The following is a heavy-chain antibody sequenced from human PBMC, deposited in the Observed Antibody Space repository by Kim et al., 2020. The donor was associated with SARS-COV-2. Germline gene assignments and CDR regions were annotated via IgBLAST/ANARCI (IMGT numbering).Heavy chain of an antibody. Sequence: SETLTLTCTVSGGTISSSSYYWRWIRQPSGKGLEWIGSIYYSGSTYYNPSLKSRVTISVDTYKNQFSLKLSSVTAADTAVYYCARDSSVAAAGDWFDPWG. V-gene: IGHV4-39*07. D-gene: IGHD6-13*01. CDR1: GGTISSSSYY. J-gene: IGHJ5*02. CDR2: IYYSGST. CDR3: ARDSSVAAAGDWFDP.